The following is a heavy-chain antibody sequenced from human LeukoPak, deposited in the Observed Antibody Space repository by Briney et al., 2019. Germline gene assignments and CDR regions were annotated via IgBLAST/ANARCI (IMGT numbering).Heavy chain of an antibody. CDR2: IYPGDSNS. V-gene: IGHV5-51*01. J-gene: IGHJ3*02. CDR3: AGAGSPYCGGDCYRDAFDI. Sequence: GESLKISCKTSGYNFINYWIGWVRQMPGKGLEWMGIIYPGDSNSKYSPSFQGQVTISADKSISTAYLQWSSLKASDTAMYYCAGAGSPYCGGDCYRDAFDIWGQGTMVTVSS. D-gene: IGHD2-21*02. CDR1: GYNFINYW.